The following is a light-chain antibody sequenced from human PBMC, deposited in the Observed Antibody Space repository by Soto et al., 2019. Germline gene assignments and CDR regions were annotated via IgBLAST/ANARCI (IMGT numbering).Light chain of an antibody. Sequence: VSTHSPGTLSLSHGERATLSCRASQSVTANYLAWYQHKRGQAPRLRIYGASSRATGIPDRFSGSGSGTDFTLTISRLEPEDFSVYYCHQYGTAPLTFGPGTKVDV. V-gene: IGKV3-20*01. J-gene: IGKJ3*01. CDR1: QSVTANY. CDR3: HQYGTAPLT. CDR2: GAS.